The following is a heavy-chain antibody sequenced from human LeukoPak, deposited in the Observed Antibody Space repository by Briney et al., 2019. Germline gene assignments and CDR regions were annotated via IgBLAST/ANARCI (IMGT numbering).Heavy chain of an antibody. J-gene: IGHJ5*02. Sequence: SETLSLTCAVYGGSFSGYYWGWIRQPPGQGLEWIGSIYYSGNTYYNPSLKSRVTISVDTSKNQFSLKLSSVTATDTAVYYCARRRAGRDWFDPWGQGTLVTVSS. CDR3: ARRRAGRDWFDP. V-gene: IGHV4-39*01. CDR2: IYYSGNT. CDR1: GGSFSGYY. D-gene: IGHD6-19*01.